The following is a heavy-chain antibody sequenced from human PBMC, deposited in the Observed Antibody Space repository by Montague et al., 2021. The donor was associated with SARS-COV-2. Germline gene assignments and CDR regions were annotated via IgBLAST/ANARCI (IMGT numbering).Heavy chain of an antibody. J-gene: IGHJ4*02. CDR2: ISSSSSYI. V-gene: IGHV3-21*01. Sequence: SLRLSCAASGFTISSYSMNWVRQAPGKGLEWVSSISSSSSYIYYADSVKGRFTISRDNAKNSLYLQMNSLRAKDTAVYYCARGIRITMVRGVTIDYWGRGTLVTVSS. CDR1: GFTISSYS. CDR3: ARGIRITMVRGVTIDY. D-gene: IGHD3-10*01.